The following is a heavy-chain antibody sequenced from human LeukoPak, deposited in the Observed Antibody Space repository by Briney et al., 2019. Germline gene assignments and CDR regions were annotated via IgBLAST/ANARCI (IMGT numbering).Heavy chain of an antibody. CDR1: GFTFSSYA. V-gene: IGHV3-30-3*01. J-gene: IGHJ4*02. D-gene: IGHD3-22*01. CDR3: ARGTMIPEPYYFDY. CDR2: ISYDGSNK. Sequence: PGRSLRLSCAASGFTFSSYAMHWVRQAPGKGLEWVAVISYDGSNKYYADSVKGRFTISRDNSKNTLYLQMNSLRAEDTAVYYCARGTMIPEPYYFDYWGQGTLVTVSS.